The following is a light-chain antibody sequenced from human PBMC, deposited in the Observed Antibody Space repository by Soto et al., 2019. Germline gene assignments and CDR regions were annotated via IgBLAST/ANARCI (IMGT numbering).Light chain of an antibody. J-gene: IGKJ1*01. CDR2: GAS. CDR1: QSISTT. Sequence: EIVLTQSPVTLSVSPGERATLSCRTSQSISTTLAWYQQKPGQPPRLLIYGASTRATGVPARFSGSGSETDFTLTISDVEPEDFAVYYCHQRQSWPRTFGQGTKVDIK. CDR3: HQRQSWPRT. V-gene: IGKV3-15*01.